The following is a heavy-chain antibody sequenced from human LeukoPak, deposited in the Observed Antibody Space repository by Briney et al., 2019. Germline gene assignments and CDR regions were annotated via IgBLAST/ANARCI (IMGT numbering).Heavy chain of an antibody. Sequence: SETLSLTCTVSGGSMSPYHWGWIRQPPGKGLEWTGYIYYSGSTNYNPSLKSRLPISVDPSKHQFSPKLSSVTAADTAIYYCARALTGRFDYLGQGAKPTLSS. J-gene: IGHJ4*02. CDR1: GGSMSPYH. CDR2: IYYSGST. CDR3: ARALTGRFDY. D-gene: IGHD3-9*01. V-gene: IGHV4-59*08.